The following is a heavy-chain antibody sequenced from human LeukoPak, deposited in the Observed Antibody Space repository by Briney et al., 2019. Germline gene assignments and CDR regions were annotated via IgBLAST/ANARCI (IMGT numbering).Heavy chain of an antibody. J-gene: IGHJ4*02. CDR1: GGSVSCGSYY. D-gene: IGHD3-22*01. CDR3: ARGDYYDSSGYYPFDY. V-gene: IGHV4-61*01. CDR2: IYYSGST. Sequence: SETLSLTCTVSGGSVSCGSYYWSWIRQPPGKGLEWIGYIYYSGSTNYNPSLKSRVTISVDTSKNQFSLKLSSVTAADTAVYYCARGDYYDSSGYYPFDYWGQGTLVTVSS.